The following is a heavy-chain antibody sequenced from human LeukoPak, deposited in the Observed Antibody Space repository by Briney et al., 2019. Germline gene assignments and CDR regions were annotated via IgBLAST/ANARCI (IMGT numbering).Heavy chain of an antibody. V-gene: IGHV3-74*01. Sequence: PGGSLRLSCAASGFTFSSYWMHWVRQAPGKGLVWVSRIKSDGSSTSYADSVKGRFTISRDNAKNTLYLQMNSLRAEDTAVYYCASVDTAMDWGQGTLVTVSS. CDR1: GFTFSSYW. CDR3: ASVDTAMD. D-gene: IGHD5-18*01. J-gene: IGHJ4*02. CDR2: IKSDGSST.